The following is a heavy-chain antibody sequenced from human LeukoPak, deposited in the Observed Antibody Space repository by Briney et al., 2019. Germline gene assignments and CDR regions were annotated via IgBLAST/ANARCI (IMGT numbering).Heavy chain of an antibody. Sequence: SVKVSCKASGGTFSSYAISWVRQAPGQGLEWMGRIIRIYGTANYAQKFQGRVTITTDESTSTAYMELSSLRSEDTAVYYCARDREANWFDPWGQGTLVTVSS. J-gene: IGHJ5*02. CDR3: ARDREANWFDP. CDR2: IIRIYGTA. CDR1: GGTFSSYA. V-gene: IGHV1-69*05.